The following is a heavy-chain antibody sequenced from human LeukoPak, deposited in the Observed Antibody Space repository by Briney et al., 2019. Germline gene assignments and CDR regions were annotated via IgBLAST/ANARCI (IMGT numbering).Heavy chain of an antibody. CDR3: ARGRSRHSSGYYPMNYYYGMDV. J-gene: IGHJ6*02. V-gene: IGHV4-39*01. CDR2: IYDSGST. CDR1: GGSIRSSYYY. Sequence: PSETLSLTCTVSGGSIRSSYYYWGWIRQPPGKGLEWIGSIYDSGSTYYNPSLKSRVTISVDTSKNQFSLKLNSVTAADTAVYYCARGRSRHSSGYYPMNYYYGMDVWGQGTTVTVSS. D-gene: IGHD3-22*01.